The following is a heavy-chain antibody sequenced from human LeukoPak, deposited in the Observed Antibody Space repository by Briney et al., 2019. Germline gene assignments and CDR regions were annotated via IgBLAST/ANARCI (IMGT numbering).Heavy chain of an antibody. D-gene: IGHD4-17*01. CDR3: ARGRVTTVGMDV. CDR1: GGSLSSYF. Sequence: SETLSLTSTVSGGSLSSYFWSSIRQPAGNGREWIGRIYTSGSTNYNPSLKSRVTISVYTSKNQFSRTLSSVTAAAAAVYCCARGRVTTVGMDVWGQERTVTVSS. J-gene: IGHJ6*02. V-gene: IGHV4-4*07. CDR2: IYTSGST.